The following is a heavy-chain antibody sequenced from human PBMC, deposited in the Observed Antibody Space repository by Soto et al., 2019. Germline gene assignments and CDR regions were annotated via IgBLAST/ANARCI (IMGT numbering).Heavy chain of an antibody. D-gene: IGHD3-10*01. CDR1: GDNFNFYS. CDR2: INPILSMS. CDR3: ARSYGSGYRAFDS. J-gene: IGHJ4*02. V-gene: IGHV1-69*02. Sequence: QVQLVQSGAAVKKPGSSVRVSCKASGDNFNFYSINWVRQAPGLGLEWMGRINPILSMSNYAQRFQGRVPMTADKSTSSAYMERSRLRSEDTAMYYCARSYGSGYRAFDSWGQGDLVTVSS.